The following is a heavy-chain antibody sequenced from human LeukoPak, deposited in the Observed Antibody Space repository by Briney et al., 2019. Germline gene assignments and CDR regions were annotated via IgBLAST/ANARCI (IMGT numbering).Heavy chain of an antibody. D-gene: IGHD6-13*01. Sequence: PGGSLRLSCAASGFTFSSYSMNWVRQAPGKGLEWVSSISSSSSYIYYADSVKGRFTISRDNAKNSLYLQMNSLRAEDTAVYYCARAGRLAAAGTPFWYYYYGMDVWGQGTTVTVSS. V-gene: IGHV3-21*01. CDR3: ARAGRLAAAGTPFWYYYYGMDV. CDR2: ISSSSSYI. J-gene: IGHJ6*02. CDR1: GFTFSSYS.